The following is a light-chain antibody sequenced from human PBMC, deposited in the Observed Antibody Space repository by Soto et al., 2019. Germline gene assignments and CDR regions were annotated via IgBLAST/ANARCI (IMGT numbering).Light chain of an antibody. CDR1: QSVSSTY. CDR2: GTS. Sequence: EIVLTQSPGTLSLSPGERATLSCRASQSVSSTYLAWYQQKPGQAPRLLIYGTSSRATGIPDRFSGSGSGTDFTLTINRLAPEDFAVYYCQQYETFAQGTKLEIK. J-gene: IGKJ2*01. V-gene: IGKV3-20*01. CDR3: QQYET.